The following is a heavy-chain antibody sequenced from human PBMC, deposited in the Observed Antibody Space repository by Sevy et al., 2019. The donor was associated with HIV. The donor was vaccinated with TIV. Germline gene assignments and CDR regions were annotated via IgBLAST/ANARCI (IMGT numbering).Heavy chain of an antibody. J-gene: IGHJ4*02. V-gene: IGHV3-23*01. D-gene: IGHD3-3*01. CDR3: AKGNDFWSGHYFDS. CDR2: IGGSGSST. Sequence: GGSLRLSCAASGFTFSGSAMHWVRQASGKGLEWVSGIGGSGSSTYYGNSMKGRLTISRDNSNKTLYLHMNTLRAEDTAVYYCAKGNDFWSGHYFDSWGQGTLVTVSS. CDR1: GFTFSGSA.